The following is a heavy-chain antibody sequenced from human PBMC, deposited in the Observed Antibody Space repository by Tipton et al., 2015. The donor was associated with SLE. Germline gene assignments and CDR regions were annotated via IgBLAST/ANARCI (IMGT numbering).Heavy chain of an antibody. CDR1: GGSFSGYY. Sequence: LRLSCAVYGGSFSGYYWSWIRQPPGKGLEWIGEINHSGSTNYNPSLKSRVTISVDTSKNQFSLKLSSVTAAATAVYYCAGTYYGDYVWFDPWGQGILVTVSS. D-gene: IGHD4-17*01. CDR3: AGTYYGDYVWFDP. V-gene: IGHV4-34*01. CDR2: INHSGST. J-gene: IGHJ5*02.